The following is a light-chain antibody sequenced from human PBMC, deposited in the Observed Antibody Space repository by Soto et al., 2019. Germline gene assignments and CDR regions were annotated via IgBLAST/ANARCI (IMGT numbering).Light chain of an antibody. CDR1: QTVASN. J-gene: IGKJ2*01. CDR3: QQYHNWTPQYT. CDR2: GAS. Sequence: EIVMTQSPASLSVSPGEGATLSCRASQTVASNLAWYQEKPGQAPRLLIHGASTRATGVPARFSGSGSGTDFTLTISSLQSEDFAVYYCQQYHNWTPQYTFGQGTKLQIK. V-gene: IGKV3-15*01.